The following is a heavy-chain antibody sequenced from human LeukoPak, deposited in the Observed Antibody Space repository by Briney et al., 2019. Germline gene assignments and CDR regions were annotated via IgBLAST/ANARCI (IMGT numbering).Heavy chain of an antibody. Sequence: SSETLSLTCTVFGGSISSGDYYWSWIRQPPGKGLEWIGYIYYSGSTYYNPSLKSRVTISVDTSKNQFSLKLSSVTAADTAVYYCARVVDYEGPDAFDIWGQGTMVTVSS. D-gene: IGHD4-17*01. J-gene: IGHJ3*02. CDR2: IYYSGST. V-gene: IGHV4-30-4*01. CDR1: GGSISSGDYY. CDR3: ARVVDYEGPDAFDI.